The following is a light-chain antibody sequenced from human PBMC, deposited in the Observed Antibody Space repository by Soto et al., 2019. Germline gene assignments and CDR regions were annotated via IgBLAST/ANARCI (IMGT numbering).Light chain of an antibody. CDR3: QQHVNLLT. V-gene: IGKV1-33*01. CDR1: QNLNSY. CDR2: DAS. J-gene: IGKJ5*01. Sequence: QMTQSPSSLSASVDARVTITCQASQNLNSYLDWYQQKPGRAPKLLIYDASNLEAGVPSRFSGSGSGTDFTFTISRLQPEDIATYYCQQHVNLLTFGQGRRLE.